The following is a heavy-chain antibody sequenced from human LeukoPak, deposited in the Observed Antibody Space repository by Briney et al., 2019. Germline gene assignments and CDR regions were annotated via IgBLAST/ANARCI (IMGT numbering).Heavy chain of an antibody. V-gene: IGHV4-31*03. CDR3: ARGPHDYGDLYYFDY. CDR2: IYYSGST. J-gene: IGHJ4*02. Sequence: ASHTLSLTCTVSGGSISSGGYYWSWIRQHPGKGLEWIGYIYYSGSTYYNPSLKSRVTISVDTSKNQFSLKLSSVTAADTAVYYCARGPHDYGDLYYFDYWGQGTLVTVSS. CDR1: GGSISSGGYY. D-gene: IGHD4-17*01.